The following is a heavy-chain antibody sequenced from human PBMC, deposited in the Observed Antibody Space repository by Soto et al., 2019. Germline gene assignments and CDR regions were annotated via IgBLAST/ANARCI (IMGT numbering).Heavy chain of an antibody. D-gene: IGHD6-25*01. CDR3: TGGVAAGGSAPGY. CDR1: GFTVSSKH. J-gene: IGHJ4*02. Sequence: EVQLVESGGGLVQPGGSLRLSCAASGFTVSSKHMSWVRQAPGKGLEWVSVIYSGGNTYYADSVKGRFTVSRDTSKNTLYLQRNSLRAEDTAVYYCTGGVAAGGSAPGYWGQGTLVTVSS. CDR2: IYSGGNT. V-gene: IGHV3-66*01.